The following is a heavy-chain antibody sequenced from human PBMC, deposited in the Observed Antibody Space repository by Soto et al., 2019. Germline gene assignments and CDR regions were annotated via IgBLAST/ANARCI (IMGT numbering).Heavy chain of an antibody. D-gene: IGHD3-3*01. Sequence: QITLNESGPTQVKPRQTLTLTCTFSGFSLTTSGVGVGWIRQSPGKGPEWLALIYWDDDKRYSPSLKSRLTITKDTSKNQVVLTMADLGPADTATYYCAHRVLRTVFGLVTTTAIYFDFWGQGTPVAVSS. J-gene: IGHJ4*02. CDR3: AHRVLRTVFGLVTTTAIYFDF. CDR2: IYWDDDK. V-gene: IGHV2-5*02. CDR1: GFSLTTSGVG.